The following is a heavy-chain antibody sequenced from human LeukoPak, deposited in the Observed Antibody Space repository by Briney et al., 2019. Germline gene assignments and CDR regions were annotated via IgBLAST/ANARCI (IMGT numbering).Heavy chain of an antibody. CDR3: ARDRRTLLGGVIVHPPFQH. CDR1: GFTYSSYG. V-gene: IGHV3-33*01. D-gene: IGHD3-16*02. J-gene: IGHJ1*01. CDR2: IWYDGSNK. Sequence: GGSLRLSCAASGFTYSSYGMHWVRQAPGKGLEWVAVIWYDGSNKYYADSVKGRFTISRDNSKNTLYLQMNSLRAEDTAVYYCARDRRTLLGGVIVHPPFQHWGQGTLVTVSS.